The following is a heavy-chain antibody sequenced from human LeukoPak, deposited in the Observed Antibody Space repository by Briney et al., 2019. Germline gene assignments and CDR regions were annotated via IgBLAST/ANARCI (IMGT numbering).Heavy chain of an antibody. CDR1: GFTFSSYA. CDR3: AKDKSPVLRFLEWLFGY. CDR2: ISGSGGST. D-gene: IGHD3-3*01. Sequence: GGSLRLSCAASGFTFSSYAMSWVRQAPGKELEWVSAISGSGGSTYYADSVKGRFTISRDNSKNTLYLQMNSLRAEDTAVYYCAKDKSPVLRFLEWLFGYWGQGTLVTVSS. J-gene: IGHJ4*02. V-gene: IGHV3-23*01.